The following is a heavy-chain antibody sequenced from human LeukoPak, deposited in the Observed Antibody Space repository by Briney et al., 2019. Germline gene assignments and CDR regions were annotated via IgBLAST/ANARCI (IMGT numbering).Heavy chain of an antibody. Sequence: ASVKVSCKASGYTFTSYGISWVRQAPGQGLEWMGWISAYNGNTNYAQKLQGRVTMTTDTSTSTAYMELRSLRSDDTAVYYCARESSGWYYYYMDVWGKGTTFTVSS. D-gene: IGHD6-19*01. CDR2: ISAYNGNT. CDR1: GYTFTSYG. V-gene: IGHV1-18*01. J-gene: IGHJ6*03. CDR3: ARESSGWYYYYMDV.